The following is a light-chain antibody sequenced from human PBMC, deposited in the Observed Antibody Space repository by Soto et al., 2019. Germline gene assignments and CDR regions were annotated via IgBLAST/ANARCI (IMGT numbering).Light chain of an antibody. CDR3: QQRHSYPIT. CDR1: QGINDY. J-gene: IGKJ5*01. Sequence: DIQLTQFPSFLSASVGDRVTITCRASQGINDYLAWYQQKPGKAPKLLIYTASTLQSGVPSRFSGSGYGTEFTLTISSLQPEDFATFYCQQRHSYPITFGQGTRLEIK. CDR2: TAS. V-gene: IGKV1-9*01.